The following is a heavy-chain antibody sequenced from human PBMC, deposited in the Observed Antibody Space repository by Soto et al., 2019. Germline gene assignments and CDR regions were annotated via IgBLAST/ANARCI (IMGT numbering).Heavy chain of an antibody. D-gene: IGHD2-2*01. J-gene: IGHJ4*02. Sequence: GGYLRLSCSASGFTFRSYAMSWFRKAPGKGLEWVSAISCSGGSTYYADSVKGRFTISRDNSKNTLYLQMNSLRAEDTAVYYCAKVGCSSTSCYLWLRRSYFDYWGQGTLVTAPQ. CDR3: AKVGCSSTSCYLWLRRSYFDY. CDR1: GFTFRSYA. V-gene: IGHV3-23*01. CDR2: ISCSGGST.